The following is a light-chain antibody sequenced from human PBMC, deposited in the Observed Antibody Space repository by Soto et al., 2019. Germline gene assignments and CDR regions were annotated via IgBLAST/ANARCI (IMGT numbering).Light chain of an antibody. CDR1: QSVSSSY. V-gene: IGKV3-20*01. Sequence: EIVLTQSPGTLSLSPGERATLSCRASQSVSSSYLAWYQQKPGQAPRLLIYGASSRASGIPDRFSGSGSGTDFTLSISRLEPEDFAVYYCQQYNNWPRTFGQGTRLEI. CDR3: QQYNNWPRT. J-gene: IGKJ5*01. CDR2: GAS.